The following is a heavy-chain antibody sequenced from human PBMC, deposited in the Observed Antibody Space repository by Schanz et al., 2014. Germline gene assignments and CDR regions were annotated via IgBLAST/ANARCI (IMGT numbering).Heavy chain of an antibody. CDR3: AREGQYYYDSTDYFDY. D-gene: IGHD3-22*01. CDR2: ISYDGINK. J-gene: IGHJ4*02. Sequence: QVQLVESGGGVVQPGGSLRLSCAASGFTFSTYALHWVRQAPGKGLEWVAVISYDGINKYYADSVKGRFTISRDNSKNTLYLQMNSLRAEDTAVYYCAREGQYYYDSTDYFDYWGQGTLVTVSS. V-gene: IGHV3-30*04. CDR1: GFTFSTYA.